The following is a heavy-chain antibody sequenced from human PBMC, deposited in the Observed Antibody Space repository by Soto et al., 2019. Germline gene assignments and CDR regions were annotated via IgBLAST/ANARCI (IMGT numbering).Heavy chain of an antibody. D-gene: IGHD3-22*01. Sequence: QVQLVQSGAEVKKPGASVKVSCKASGYTFTGYYMHWVRQAPGQGLEWMGWINPNSGGTNYAQKFQGSVTMTRATSISTAYMELSRLRSDDTAVYYCARGDSSGYYSECLDYWGQGTLVTVSS. J-gene: IGHJ4*02. CDR1: GYTFTGYY. CDR2: INPNSGGT. CDR3: ARGDSSGYYSECLDY. V-gene: IGHV1-2*02.